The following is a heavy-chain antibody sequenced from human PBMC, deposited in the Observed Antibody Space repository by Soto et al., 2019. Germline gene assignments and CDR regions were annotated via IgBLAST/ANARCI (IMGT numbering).Heavy chain of an antibody. V-gene: IGHV3-23*01. Sequence: EVHLLESGGGLVQPGGSLRLSCAASGFSFTSYAMMWVRQAPAKGLEWVSVISSSGGSSYFADSVKGRFTISRDNSKNMLYLEMISLRAVDTAIYFCAKGSIEYSASIDYWGQGTLVIVSS. J-gene: IGHJ4*02. D-gene: IGHD5-12*01. CDR3: AKGSIEYSASIDY. CDR1: GFSFTSYA. CDR2: ISSSGGSS.